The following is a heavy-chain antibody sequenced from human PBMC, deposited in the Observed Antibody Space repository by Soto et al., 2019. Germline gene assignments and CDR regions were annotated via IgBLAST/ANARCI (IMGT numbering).Heavy chain of an antibody. CDR3: ARGLGYCSGGSCYSDYYYGMDV. V-gene: IGHV4-30-2*01. Sequence: SETLSLTCAVSGGSISSGGYSWSWIRQPPGKGLEWIGYIYHSGSTYYNPSLKSRVTISVDRSKNQFSLKLSSVTAADTAVYYCARGLGYCSGGSCYSDYYYGMDVWGQGTTVTV. CDR1: GGSISSGGYS. CDR2: IYHSGST. J-gene: IGHJ6*02. D-gene: IGHD2-15*01.